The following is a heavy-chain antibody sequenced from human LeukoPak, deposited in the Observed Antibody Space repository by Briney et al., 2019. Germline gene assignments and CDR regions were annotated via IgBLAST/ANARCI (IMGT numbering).Heavy chain of an antibody. CDR2: ISGSSTYT. CDR1: GFTFSDYY. D-gene: IGHD1-26*01. J-gene: IGHJ4*02. Sequence: GGSLRLSCASSGFTFSDYYMSWIRQAPGKERKWVSHISGSSTYTNYADSVKGRFTISRDNANNSLYLQMNSLTAEDTAVFYCARVGSRGYYFDYWGQGALVTVSS. V-gene: IGHV3-11*06. CDR3: ARVGSRGYYFDY.